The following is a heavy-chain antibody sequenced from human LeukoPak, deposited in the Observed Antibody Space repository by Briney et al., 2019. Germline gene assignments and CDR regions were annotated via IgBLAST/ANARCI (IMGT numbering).Heavy chain of an antibody. V-gene: IGHV4-38-2*01. CDR1: GYSISSGYY. D-gene: IGHD1-1*01. Sequence: PSETLSLTCAVSGYSISSGYYWGWIRQPPGKGLGWIGSIYHSGSTYYNPSLESRVTISVDTSKNHFSLNLSSVTAADTAVYYCARMYGTWAFDIWGQGIMVTVSS. CDR3: ARMYGTWAFDI. CDR2: IYHSGST. J-gene: IGHJ3*02.